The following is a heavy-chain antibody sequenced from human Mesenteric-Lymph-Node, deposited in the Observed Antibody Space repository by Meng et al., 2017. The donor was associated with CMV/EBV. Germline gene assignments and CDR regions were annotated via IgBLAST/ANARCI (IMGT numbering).Heavy chain of an antibody. CDR3: ARAVAGTFDY. Sequence: GESLKISCAASGFTFSGYTMSWVRQAPGKGLEWVSSISSRSSYMYYADSVKGRFTISRDNAQNSVYLQMNTLRAEDTAVYYCARAVAGTFDYWGQGTLVTVSS. CDR1: GFTFSGYT. V-gene: IGHV3-21*06. CDR2: ISSRSSYM. J-gene: IGHJ4*02. D-gene: IGHD6-19*01.